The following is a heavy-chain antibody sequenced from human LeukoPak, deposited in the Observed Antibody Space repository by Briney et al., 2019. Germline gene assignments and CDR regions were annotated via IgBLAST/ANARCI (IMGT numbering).Heavy chain of an antibody. CDR2: ISGTSTYI. CDR1: GFTFNSYN. V-gene: IGHV3-21*06. J-gene: IGHJ4*02. Sequence: PGGSLRLSCVASGFTFNSYNMNWVRQAPGKGLEWVSSISGTSTYIYYADSVKGRFTISRDNAKNSLYLQMNSLRAEDTAVYYCATAPYDILTGYSPYYFDYWGQGTLVTVSS. CDR3: ATAPYDILTGYSPYYFDY. D-gene: IGHD3-9*01.